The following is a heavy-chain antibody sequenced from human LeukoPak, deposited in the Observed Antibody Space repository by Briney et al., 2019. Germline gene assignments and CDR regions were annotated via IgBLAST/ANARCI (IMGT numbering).Heavy chain of an antibody. Sequence: SVKVSCKASGGTFSSYAISWVRQAPGQGLEWMGGIIPIFGTANYAQKFQGRVTITTDESTSAAYMELSSLRSEDTAVYYCAREWEPEVGYFDYWGQGTLVTVSS. CDR1: GGTFSSYA. D-gene: IGHD1-26*01. CDR3: AREWEPEVGYFDY. J-gene: IGHJ4*02. V-gene: IGHV1-69*05. CDR2: IIPIFGTA.